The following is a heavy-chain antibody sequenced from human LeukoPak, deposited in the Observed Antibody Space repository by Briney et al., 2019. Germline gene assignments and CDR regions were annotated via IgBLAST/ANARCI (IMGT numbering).Heavy chain of an antibody. CDR1: GSTFSTSW. Sequence: PGGSLRLSCAATGSTFSTSWMTWVRQAPGKGLQWVANINQDGSEKYYVDSVKGRFTISRDNAKNSLYLQMDSLRAEDTAVYYCARDRRTHGYWGQGTLVIVSS. J-gene: IGHJ4*02. CDR2: INQDGSEK. D-gene: IGHD1-14*01. CDR3: ARDRRTHGY. V-gene: IGHV3-7*05.